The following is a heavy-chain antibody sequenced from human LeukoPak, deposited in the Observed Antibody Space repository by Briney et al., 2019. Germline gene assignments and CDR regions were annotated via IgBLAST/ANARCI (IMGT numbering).Heavy chain of an antibody. CDR3: ARAMATISGEIYWFDP. V-gene: IGHV3-74*01. CDR2: INSDGSTT. CDR1: GFTFSNYW. J-gene: IGHJ5*02. D-gene: IGHD5-24*01. Sequence: GGSLRLSCAASGFTFSNYWMYWVRQAPGKGLVWVSRINSDGSTTSYADSVKGRFTISRDNAKSTLYLQMNSLRAEDTAVYYCARAMATISGEIYWFDPWGQGTLVTVSS.